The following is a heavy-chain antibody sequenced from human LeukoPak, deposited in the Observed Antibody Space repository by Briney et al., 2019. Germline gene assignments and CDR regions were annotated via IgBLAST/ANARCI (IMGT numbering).Heavy chain of an antibody. CDR2: FDPEDGET. J-gene: IGHJ4*02. Sequence: GASVKVSCKVSGYTLTELSMHWVRQAPGKGLEWMGGFDPEDGETIYAQKFQGRVTMTEDTSTDTAYMELSSLRSEDTAVYYCARDRLPYCSSTSCYAGGSFDYWGQGTLVTVSS. V-gene: IGHV1-24*01. D-gene: IGHD2-2*01. CDR3: ARDRLPYCSSTSCYAGGSFDY. CDR1: GYTLTELS.